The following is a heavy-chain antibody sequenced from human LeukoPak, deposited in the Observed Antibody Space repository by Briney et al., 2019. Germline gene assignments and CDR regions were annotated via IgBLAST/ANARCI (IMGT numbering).Heavy chain of an antibody. J-gene: IGHJ4*02. CDR3: ASGEAAAGGYVDY. CDR2: FYHGVGT. CDR1: GYSIGSGYY. Sequence: SETLSLTCAVSGYSIGSGYYWGWIRQPPGKGLEWIGSFYHGVGTYYNPSLKSRVTMSADTSKNQFSLKLSSVTAADTAVYYCASGEAAAGGYVDYWGQGILVIVSS. D-gene: IGHD6-13*01. V-gene: IGHV4-38-2*01.